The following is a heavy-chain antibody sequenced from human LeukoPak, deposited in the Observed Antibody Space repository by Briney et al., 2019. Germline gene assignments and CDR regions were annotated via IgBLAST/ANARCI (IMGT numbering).Heavy chain of an antibody. D-gene: IGHD2-2*01. V-gene: IGHV4-30-4*01. CDR1: GGSISSGDYY. CDR2: IYYSGST. J-gene: IGHJ6*02. CDR3: ARGVVVPAVYYYGMDV. Sequence: PSETLSLTCTVSGGSISSGDYYWSWIRQPPGKGLEWIGYIYYSGSTYYNPSLKSRVTLSVDTSKNQFSLKLSSVTAADTAVYYCARGVVVPAVYYYGMDVWGQGTTVTVSS.